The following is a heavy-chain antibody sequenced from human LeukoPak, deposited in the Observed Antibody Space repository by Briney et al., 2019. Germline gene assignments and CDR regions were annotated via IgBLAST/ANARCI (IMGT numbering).Heavy chain of an antibody. V-gene: IGHV3-21*01. CDR3: ARDFDYGGNSAGQRDY. CDR2: ISSSSSYI. D-gene: IGHD4-23*01. Sequence: GGSLRLSCAASGFTFSSYSMNWVRQAPGKGLEWVSSISSSSSYIYYADSVKGRFTISRDNAKNSLYLQMNSLRAEDTAVYYCARDFDYGGNSAGQRDYWGQGTLVTVSS. J-gene: IGHJ4*02. CDR1: GFTFSSYS.